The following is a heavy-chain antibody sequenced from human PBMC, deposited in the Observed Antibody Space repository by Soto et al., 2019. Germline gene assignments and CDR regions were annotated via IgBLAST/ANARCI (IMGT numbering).Heavy chain of an antibody. D-gene: IGHD5-18*01. CDR3: ARVPFGYAYGYLDY. J-gene: IGHJ4*02. CDR2: IYYSGGT. V-gene: IGHV4-30-4*01. Sequence: SETLSLTCTVSGGSINNGNYYWTWIRQPPGKGLEWIGYIYYSGGTYYNPSLKSQVTISIDTSKNQFSLQLTSVTAADTAVYYCARVPFGYAYGYLDYWGQGILVTVSS. CDR1: GGSINNGNYY.